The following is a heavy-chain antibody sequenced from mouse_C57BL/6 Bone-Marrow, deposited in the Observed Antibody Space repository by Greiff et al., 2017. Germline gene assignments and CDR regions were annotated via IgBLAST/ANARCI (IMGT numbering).Heavy chain of an antibody. CDR2: SRNKANDYTT. Sequence: EVKLVESGGGLVQSGRSLRLSCATSGFTFSDFYMEWVRQAPGKGLEWIAASRNKANDYTTEYSASVKGRFIVSRDTSQSILYIQMHALRAEATAIYYCARDAPIYYGYYGDASYWYFDVWGTGTTVTVSS. D-gene: IGHD2-1*01. V-gene: IGHV7-1*01. CDR3: ARDAPIYYGYYGDASYWYFDV. CDR1: GFTFSDFY. J-gene: IGHJ1*03.